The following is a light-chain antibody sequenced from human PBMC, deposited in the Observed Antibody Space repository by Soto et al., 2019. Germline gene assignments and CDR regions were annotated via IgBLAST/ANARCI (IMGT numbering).Light chain of an antibody. CDR2: STN. V-gene: IGLV1-44*01. CDR3: AGWDVSQGASYV. Sequence: QSVLTQPPSASGTPGQRVTISCSGSSSNIGSKTVNWYQKLPGTAPKLLIYSTNQRPSGVPDRFSGSKSGTSASLAIGGLQSEDEADYYCAGWDVSQGASYVFGPGTKVTVL. CDR1: SSNIGSKT. J-gene: IGLJ1*01.